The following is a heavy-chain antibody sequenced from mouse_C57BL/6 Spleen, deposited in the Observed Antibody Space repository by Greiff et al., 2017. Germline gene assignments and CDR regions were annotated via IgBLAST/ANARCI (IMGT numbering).Heavy chain of an antibody. CDR3: ARAVATRWYFDV. J-gene: IGHJ1*03. D-gene: IGHD1-1*01. CDR1: GYTFTSYW. V-gene: IGHV1-55*01. CDR2: IYPGSGST. Sequence: QVQLQQPGAELVKPGASVKMSCKASGYTFTSYWITWVKQRPGQGLEWIGDIYPGSGSTNYNEKFKSKATLTVDTSSSTAYMQLSSLTSEDSAVYYCARAVATRWYFDVWGTGTTVTVSS.